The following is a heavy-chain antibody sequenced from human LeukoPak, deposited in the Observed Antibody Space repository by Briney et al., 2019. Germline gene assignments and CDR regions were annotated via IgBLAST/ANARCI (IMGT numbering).Heavy chain of an antibody. CDR3: ARGSTFGGVIRFDP. CDR1: GGSISSYY. Sequence: SETLSLTCTVSGGSISSYYWSWIRQPPGKGLEWIGYIYYSGSTNYNPSLKSRVTISVDTSKNQFSLKLSSVTAADTAVYYCARGSTFGGVIRFDPWGQGTLVNVSS. D-gene: IGHD3-16*01. J-gene: IGHJ5*02. V-gene: IGHV4-59*01. CDR2: IYYSGST.